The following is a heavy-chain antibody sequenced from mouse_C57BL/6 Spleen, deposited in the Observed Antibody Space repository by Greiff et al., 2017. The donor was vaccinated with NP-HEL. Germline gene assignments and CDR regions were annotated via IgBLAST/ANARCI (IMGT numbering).Heavy chain of an antibody. J-gene: IGHJ4*01. CDR1: GYAFSSYW. CDR3: ARRTTVVPYYAMDD. D-gene: IGHD1-1*01. Sequence: VQLQQSGAELVKPGASVKIFCKASGYAFSSYWMNWVKQRPGKGLEWIGQIYPGDGDPNYNGKFKGQATLTADKSYSTAYMQLSSLTSEDSAVYFCARRTTVVPYYAMDDWGQGTSVTVSS. V-gene: IGHV1-80*01. CDR2: IYPGDGDP.